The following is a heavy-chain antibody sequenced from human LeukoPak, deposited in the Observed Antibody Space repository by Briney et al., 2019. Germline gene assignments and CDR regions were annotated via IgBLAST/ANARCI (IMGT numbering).Heavy chain of an antibody. J-gene: IGHJ4*02. V-gene: IGHV2-70*11. CDR3: ARTYTAMVPYYFDY. CDR1: GFSLSTSGMC. Sequence: SGPTLVNPTQTLTLTCTFSGFSLSTSGMCVSWIRQPPGKALEWLARIDWDDDKYYSTSLKTRLTISKDTSKNQVVLTMTNMDPADTATYYCARTYTAMVPYYFDYWGQGTLVTVSS. CDR2: IDWDDDK. D-gene: IGHD5-18*01.